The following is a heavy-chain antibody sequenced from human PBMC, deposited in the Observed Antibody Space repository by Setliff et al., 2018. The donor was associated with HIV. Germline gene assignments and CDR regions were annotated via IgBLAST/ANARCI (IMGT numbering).Heavy chain of an antibody. D-gene: IGHD3-3*02. Sequence: PGESLKISCKGFGYSFTNYWIGWVRQMPGKGLEWMGIIYPADSHTSYRPSFQGHVTISADRSISTAYLQWSSLKASDTAIYYCARHRVDISILVVQDPGAFDTWGQGTMVTVSS. CDR2: IYPADSHT. CDR3: ARHRVDISILVVQDPGAFDT. CDR1: GYSFTNYW. V-gene: IGHV5-51*01. J-gene: IGHJ3*02.